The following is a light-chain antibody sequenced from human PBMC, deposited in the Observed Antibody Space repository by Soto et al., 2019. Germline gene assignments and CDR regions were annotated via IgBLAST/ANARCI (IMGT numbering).Light chain of an antibody. J-gene: IGKJ1*01. Sequence: EIVLTQSPATLSLSPGERATLSCRASQSVSSYLAWYQQKPGQAPRLLIYDASNRATGIPARFSGSGSGTDFTLTISSLEPEDFEVYYCQQRSNWPRTFGQGTQVEIK. CDR3: QQRSNWPRT. CDR1: QSVSSY. V-gene: IGKV3-11*01. CDR2: DAS.